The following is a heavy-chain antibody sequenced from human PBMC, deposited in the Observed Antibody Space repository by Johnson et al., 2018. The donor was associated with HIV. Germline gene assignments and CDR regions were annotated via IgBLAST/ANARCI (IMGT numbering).Heavy chain of an antibody. CDR3: ARAAYSGSHHDAFDI. CDR2: ISYDGSNK. V-gene: IGHV3-30*03. J-gene: IGHJ3*02. CDR1: GFTFSSYG. Sequence: VESGGGVVQPGRSLRLSCAASGFTFSSYGMHWVRQAPGKGLEWVAVISYDGSNKYYADSVKGRFTISRDNSKNTLYLQMTSLRAEDTAVYYCARAAYSGSHHDAFDIWGQGTMVTVSS. D-gene: IGHD1-26*01.